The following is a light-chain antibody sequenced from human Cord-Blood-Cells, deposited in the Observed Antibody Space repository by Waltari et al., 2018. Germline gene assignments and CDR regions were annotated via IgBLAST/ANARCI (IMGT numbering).Light chain of an antibody. J-gene: IGLJ3*02. V-gene: IGLV1-47*01. CDR2: RNN. CDR1: SYNNGRNY. CDR3: AAWDDSLSGPV. Sequence: QSVLTQPPSASGTPAQRVNLACTGISYNNGRNYVYSYQPLPGTAPKLLIYRNNQRPPGVPDRFSGSKSGTSASLAISGLRSEDEADYYCAAWDDSLSGPVFGGGTKLTVL.